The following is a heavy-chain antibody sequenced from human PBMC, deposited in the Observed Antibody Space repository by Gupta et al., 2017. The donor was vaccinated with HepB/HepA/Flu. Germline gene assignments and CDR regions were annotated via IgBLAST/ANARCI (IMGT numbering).Heavy chain of an antibody. Sequence: SGFTFSGNDMHWVRRLTGKGLEWVSGVGVGGGKHYQGSVEGRFTISRENAKNSLYLQMNSLRPEDTGVYYCATVAAGSGQFFQHLGQGALVTVSS. CDR3: ATVAAGSGQFFQH. J-gene: IGHJ1*01. CDR1: GFTFSGND. D-gene: IGHD6-13*01. CDR2: VGVGGGK. V-gene: IGHV3-13*04.